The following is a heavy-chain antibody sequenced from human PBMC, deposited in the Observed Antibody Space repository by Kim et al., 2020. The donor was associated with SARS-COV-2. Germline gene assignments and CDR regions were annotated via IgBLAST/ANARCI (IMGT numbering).Heavy chain of an antibody. CDR3: GSVGYGVYDYYFRIDV. V-gene: IGHV4-39*07. CDR1: GGSIRSTGYGATYW. CDR2: LYYGGTT. Sequence: SETLSLTCTVSGGSIRSTGYGATYWWGWIRQSPGKGLEWIGSLYYGGTTYYNPSLKSRVTISAAASKNQLSLKLNSVTAADTAVYFCGSVGYGVYDYYFRIDVWGQGTTVTVSS. J-gene: IGHJ6*02. D-gene: IGHD4-17*01.